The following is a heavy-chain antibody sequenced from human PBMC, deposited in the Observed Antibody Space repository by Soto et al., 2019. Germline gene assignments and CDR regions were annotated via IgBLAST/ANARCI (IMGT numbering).Heavy chain of an antibody. D-gene: IGHD6-25*01. CDR3: ARPHGGSSGWDNWFDP. V-gene: IGHV4-59*01. J-gene: IGHJ5*02. Sequence: QVQLQESGPGLVKPSETLSLTCTVSGGSISSYYWSWIRQPPGQGLEWIGYIYYSGSTNYNPSLKSRVTISVDTSKNPFSLKLSSVTAADTAVYYCARPHGGSSGWDNWFDPWGQGTLVTVSS. CDR2: IYYSGST. CDR1: GGSISSYY.